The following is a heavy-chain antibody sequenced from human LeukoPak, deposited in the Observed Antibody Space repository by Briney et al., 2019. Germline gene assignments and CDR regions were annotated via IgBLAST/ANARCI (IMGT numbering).Heavy chain of an antibody. CDR1: GASLKTFY. Sequence: SETLSLTCNISGASLKTFYWTWIRQPAGKGLEWIGRISTTGSPNYNAYLKSRLSISMNTSRSQFSLKLRSVTAADTAVYYCAREAGISRPLDYWGQGTLVTVSS. J-gene: IGHJ4*02. CDR3: AREAGISRPLDY. V-gene: IGHV4-4*07. CDR2: ISTTGSP.